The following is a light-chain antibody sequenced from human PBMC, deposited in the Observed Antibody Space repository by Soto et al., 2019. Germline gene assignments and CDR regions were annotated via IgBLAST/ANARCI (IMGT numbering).Light chain of an antibody. CDR1: QRVNYNY. V-gene: IGKV3-20*01. Sequence: EIVLTQSPGTLSLSPGERGTLSCRASQRVNYNYLAWHQHNPDPDPRLLIHAASSRATGIPDRFSGRGSGTDFTLTIRRLGPEGFAVAACQHYGSSSVTFGRGTKVQF. CDR3: QHYGSSSVT. CDR2: AAS. J-gene: IGKJ4*01.